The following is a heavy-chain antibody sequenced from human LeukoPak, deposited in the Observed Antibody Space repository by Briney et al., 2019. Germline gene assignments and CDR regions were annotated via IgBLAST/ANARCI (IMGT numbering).Heavy chain of an antibody. J-gene: IGHJ4*02. CDR1: GLTVSSYS. CDR2: ISSSSSTI. V-gene: IGHV3-48*02. D-gene: IGHD2-15*01. CDR3: ARARASGRSGFDY. Sequence: GGSLRLSCVASGLTVSSYSMNWVRQAPGKELEWVSYISSSSSTIYYADSVKGRFTISRDNAKNSLDLQMNSLRDEDTAVYYCARARASGRSGFDYWGQGTLVTVSS.